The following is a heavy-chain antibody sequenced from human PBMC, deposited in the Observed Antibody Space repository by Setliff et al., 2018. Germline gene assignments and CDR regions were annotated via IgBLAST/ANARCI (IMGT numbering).Heavy chain of an antibody. D-gene: IGHD2-2*01. CDR3: ARALYPSSFIGHNWFDP. Sequence: GESLKISCKASGYIFTTYWIVWVRQMPGKGLEWMGMIYPDDSDTKYHPSFQGQVTISADKSISTAYLQWSSLKASDTAMYYCARALYPSSFIGHNWFDPWGQGTLVTVSS. J-gene: IGHJ5*02. CDR2: IYPDDSDT. CDR1: GYIFTTYW. V-gene: IGHV5-51*01.